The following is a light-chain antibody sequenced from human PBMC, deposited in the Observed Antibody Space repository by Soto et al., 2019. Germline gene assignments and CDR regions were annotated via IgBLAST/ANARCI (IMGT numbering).Light chain of an antibody. CDR1: QDIGNF. J-gene: IGKJ2*01. CDR2: GAS. Sequence: DIHMTHSPSSVSASVGDRVTITCRASQDIGNFLAWYQQTPGKAPKLLIHGASSLYRGVASRFSGGGTGTDFTLTILSLQPEDFATYYCQQTRAFPRTFGQGTKVDIK. V-gene: IGKV1-12*01. CDR3: QQTRAFPRT.